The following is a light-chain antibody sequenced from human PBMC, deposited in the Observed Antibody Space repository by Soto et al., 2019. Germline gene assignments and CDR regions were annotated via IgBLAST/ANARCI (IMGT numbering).Light chain of an antibody. CDR2: GAS. CDR1: QSVSTNF. Sequence: EIVLTQSPGTLSLSPGERATLSCRASQSVSTNFLAWYQQKPGQAPRLLIYGASTRVAGISDRFSGSGSGTDFTLTISSLEPADFVMYYCQQYGSSPRTFGQGTKVEMK. J-gene: IGKJ1*01. V-gene: IGKV3-20*01. CDR3: QQYGSSPRT.